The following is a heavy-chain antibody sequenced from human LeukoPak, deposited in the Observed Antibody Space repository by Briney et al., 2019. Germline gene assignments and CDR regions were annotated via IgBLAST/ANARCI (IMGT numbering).Heavy chain of an antibody. CDR2: IGGSGDTT. V-gene: IGHV3-23*01. J-gene: IGHJ6*02. Sequence: HPGGSLRLSCAASGFTFSTSAMNWVRQAPGKGLEWVSVIGGSGDTTYYADSVRGCFTISRDNFKNTLYLQMNSLTAEDTAIYYCAKGKSLPHYYYYGMDVWGQGTTVTASS. CDR1: GFTFSTSA. CDR3: AKGKSLPHYYYYGMDV.